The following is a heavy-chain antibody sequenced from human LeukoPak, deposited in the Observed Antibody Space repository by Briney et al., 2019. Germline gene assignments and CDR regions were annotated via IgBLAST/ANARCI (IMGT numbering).Heavy chain of an antibody. Sequence: SETLSLTCTVSGGSISSYYWSWIRQPPGKGLEWIGYIYYSGSTNYNPSLKSRVTMSVDTSKNQFSLKLSSVTAADTAVYYCARGVGGSGSTSGSWFDPWGQGTLVTVSS. CDR3: ARGVGGSGSTSGSWFDP. CDR1: GGSISSYY. J-gene: IGHJ5*02. V-gene: IGHV4-59*12. D-gene: IGHD3-10*01. CDR2: IYYSGST.